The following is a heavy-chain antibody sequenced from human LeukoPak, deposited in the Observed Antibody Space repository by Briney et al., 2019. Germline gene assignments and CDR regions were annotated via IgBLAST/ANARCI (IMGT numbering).Heavy chain of an antibody. D-gene: IGHD3-3*01. CDR2: INHSGST. Sequence: PSQTLSLTCTVSGGSISSGSYYWSWIRQPPGKGLEWIGEINHSGSTNYNPSLKSRVTISVDTSKNQFSLKLSSVTAADTAVYYCARASPKGGNFWSGYYAYYYYMDVWGKGTTVTVSS. CDR1: GGSISSGSYY. CDR3: ARASPKGGNFWSGYYAYYYYMDV. J-gene: IGHJ6*03. V-gene: IGHV4-39*07.